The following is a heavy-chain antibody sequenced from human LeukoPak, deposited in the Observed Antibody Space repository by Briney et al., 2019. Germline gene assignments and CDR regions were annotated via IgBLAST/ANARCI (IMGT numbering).Heavy chain of an antibody. CDR2: IRGDGSNK. CDR3: AKDWGARGCCGDYFDY. V-gene: IGHV3-30*02. J-gene: IGHJ4*02. CDR1: GFTFSSYG. D-gene: IGHD6-19*01. Sequence: PGGSLRLSCAASGFTFSSYGMHGVRQTPDKGLEWVAFIRGDGSNKLFAEPVEGRFTISRDNSKNTVSLQMNSLRSEDTAVYYCAKDWGARGCCGDYFDYWGQGSLVTVS.